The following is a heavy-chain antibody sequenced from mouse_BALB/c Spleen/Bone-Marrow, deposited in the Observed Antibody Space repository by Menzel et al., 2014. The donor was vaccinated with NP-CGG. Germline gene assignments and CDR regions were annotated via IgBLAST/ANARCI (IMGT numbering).Heavy chain of an antibody. CDR1: GFTFGSFG. V-gene: IGHV5-17*02. Sequence: DVKLVEPGGGLVQPGGSRKLSCAASGFTFGSFGMHWVRQAPEKGLERVAYISSGSSTIYYGDTVMGRFTISRDNPKNTLFLQMTSLRSEDTATYYCVRSGSSSGYFDYWGQGTTLTVSS. J-gene: IGHJ2*01. CDR3: VRSGSSSGYFDY. D-gene: IGHD1-1*01. CDR2: ISSGSSTI.